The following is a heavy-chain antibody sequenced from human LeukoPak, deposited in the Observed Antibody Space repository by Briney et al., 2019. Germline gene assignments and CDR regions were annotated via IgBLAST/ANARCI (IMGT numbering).Heavy chain of an antibody. D-gene: IGHD3-22*01. Sequence: ASETLSLTCTVSNDSISSSNYYWGWIRQPPGKGLEWIGTVYHSGSTYYNPSLKSRVTISVDRSKNQFSLKLSSVTAADTAVYYCARGSYYDSSGYYADYWGQGTLVTVSS. CDR3: ARGSYYDSSGYYADY. CDR1: NDSISSSNYY. V-gene: IGHV4-39*07. J-gene: IGHJ4*02. CDR2: VYHSGST.